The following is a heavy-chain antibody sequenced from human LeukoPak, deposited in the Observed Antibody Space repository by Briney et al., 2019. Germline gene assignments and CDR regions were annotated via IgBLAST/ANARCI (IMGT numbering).Heavy chain of an antibody. Sequence: PGGSLRLSCAASGFTFSSFWMNWLRQAPGKGLEWVANIKQDGSEKYYADSVKGRSTISRDNAKNSLFLQMNSLRAEDTAVYYCAREGDISVITYAYWGQGTLVTVSS. CDR3: AREGDISVITYAY. V-gene: IGHV3-7*01. D-gene: IGHD5-12*01. CDR2: IKQDGSEK. J-gene: IGHJ4*02. CDR1: GFTFSSFW.